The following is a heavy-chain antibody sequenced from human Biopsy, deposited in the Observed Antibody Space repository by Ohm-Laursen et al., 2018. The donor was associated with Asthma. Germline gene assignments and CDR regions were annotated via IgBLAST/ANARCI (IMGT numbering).Heavy chain of an antibody. J-gene: IGHJ2*01. CDR3: ARIKIRIGAGTDRYFDL. CDR2: IDPNSGGT. D-gene: IGHD3-16*01. Sequence: GASVKVSCKASGYPLTDYYVHWVRQAPGQGLEWMGRIDPNSGGTNYAQKFLGRVTMTRDTSVNTAFMVLSRLRSDDTAVYYCARIKIRIGAGTDRYFDLWGRGTLVTVSS. V-gene: IGHV1-2*06. CDR1: GYPLTDYY.